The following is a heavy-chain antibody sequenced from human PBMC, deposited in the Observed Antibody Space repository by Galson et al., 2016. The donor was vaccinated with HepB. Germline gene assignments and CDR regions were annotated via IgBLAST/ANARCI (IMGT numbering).Heavy chain of an antibody. J-gene: IGHJ4*02. Sequence: SLRLSCAASGFTFSSYSMNWVRQAPGKGLEWVSSISSSRSYIYYEDSVKGRFTISRDNAKNSLYLQMNSLRAEDTAVYYCARGGSLVLRYFDWLLTFPDWGQGTLVTVSS. CDR1: GFTFSSYS. V-gene: IGHV3-21*01. D-gene: IGHD3-9*01. CDR2: ISSSRSYI. CDR3: ARGGSLVLRYFDWLLTFPD.